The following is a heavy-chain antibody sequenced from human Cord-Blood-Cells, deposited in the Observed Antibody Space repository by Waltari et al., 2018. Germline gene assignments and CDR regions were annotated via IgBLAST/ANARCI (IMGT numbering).Heavy chain of an antibody. CDR3: ARDPGGLDY. D-gene: IGHD5-12*01. CDR2: ISYDGSNK. CDR1: GFTFSSYA. V-gene: IGHV3-30-3*01. J-gene: IGHJ4*02. Sequence: QVQLVESGGGVVQPGRSLRLSCAASGFTFSSYAMHWVRQAPGKGLEWVAVISYDGSNKYYADSVKGRFTISRDNSKNTLYLQMNSLRAEDTAVYYCARDPGGLDYWGQGTLVTVSS.